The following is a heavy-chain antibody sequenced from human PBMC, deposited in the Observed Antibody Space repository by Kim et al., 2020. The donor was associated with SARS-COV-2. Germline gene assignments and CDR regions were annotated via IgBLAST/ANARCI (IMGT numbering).Heavy chain of an antibody. Sequence: TDNPSRKSRVTRSVDTSKNQFSLKLRSVTAADTAVYYCAREEWELRYFDYGGQGTLVTVSS. CDR3: AREEWELRYFDY. J-gene: IGHJ4*02. V-gene: IGHV4-4*07. D-gene: IGHD1-26*01.